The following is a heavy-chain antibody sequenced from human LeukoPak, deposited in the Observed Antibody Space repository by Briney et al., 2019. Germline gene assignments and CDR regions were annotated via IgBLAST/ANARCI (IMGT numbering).Heavy chain of an antibody. CDR3: VRGKIPDYFDY. CDR2: INWNGGST. D-gene: IGHD2-21*01. CDR1: GFTFDDYG. V-gene: IGHV3-20*04. Sequence: PGGSLRLSXAASGFTFDDYGMSWVRQAPGKGLEWVSGINWNGGSTGYADSVKGRFTISRDNAKNSLYLQMNSLRAEDTALYYCVRGKIPDYFDYWGQGTLVTVSS. J-gene: IGHJ4*02.